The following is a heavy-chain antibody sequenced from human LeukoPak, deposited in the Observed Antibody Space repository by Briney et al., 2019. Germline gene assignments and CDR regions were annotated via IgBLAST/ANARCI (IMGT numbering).Heavy chain of an antibody. J-gene: IGHJ4*02. V-gene: IGHV3-21*01. CDR2: ISSSSSYI. CDR1: GFTFSSYS. D-gene: IGHD6-13*01. CDR3: ARDTMIAAAGTSPLGY. Sequence: PGGSLRLSCAASGFTFSSYSMNWVRQAPGKGLEWVSSISSSSSYIYYADSVKGRFTISRDNAKNSLYLQMNSLRAEDTAVYYCARDTMIAAAGTSPLGYWGQGTLVTVSS.